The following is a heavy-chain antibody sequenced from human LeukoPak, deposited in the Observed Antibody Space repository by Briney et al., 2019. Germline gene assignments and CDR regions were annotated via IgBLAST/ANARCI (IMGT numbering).Heavy chain of an antibody. CDR3: ARGKRYQLLSNWFDP. CDR2: IYHSGST. CDR1: GGSISSGGYY. D-gene: IGHD2-2*01. V-gene: IGHV4-30-2*01. J-gene: IGHJ5*02. Sequence: SQTLSLTCTVSGGSISSGGYYWSWIRQPPGKGLEWIGYIYHSGSTYYNPSLKSRVTISVDRSKNQLSLKLSSVTAADTAVYYCARGKRYQLLSNWFDPWGQGTLVTVSS.